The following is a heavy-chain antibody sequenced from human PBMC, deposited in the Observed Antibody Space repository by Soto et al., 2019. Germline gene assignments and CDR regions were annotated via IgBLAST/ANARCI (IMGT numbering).Heavy chain of an antibody. CDR3: AKDTPLDYYDSSGYYGY. CDR1: GFTFSSYG. V-gene: IGHV3-30*18. D-gene: IGHD3-22*01. J-gene: IGHJ4*02. CDR2: ISYDGSNK. Sequence: EGSLRLSSAASGFTFSSYGMHWVRQAPGKGLEWVAVISYDGSNKYYADSVKGRFTISRDNSKNTLYLQMNSLRAEDTAVYYCAKDTPLDYYDSSGYYGYWDQGTLVTVSS.